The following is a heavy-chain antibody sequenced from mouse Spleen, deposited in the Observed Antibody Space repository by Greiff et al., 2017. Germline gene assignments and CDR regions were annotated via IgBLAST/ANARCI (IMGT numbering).Heavy chain of an antibody. CDR3: ARYWRILYYAMDY. CDR2: IYPGDGDT. J-gene: IGHJ4*01. D-gene: IGHD4-1*01. Sequence: QVQLQQSGAELVKPGASVKISCKASGYSFSSYCMNWVKQGPGKGLEWIGQIYPGDGDTNYNGKFKGKATLTADQSSSTADMQLSSQSSEDSAVYFCARYWRILYYAMDYWGQGTSVTVSS. V-gene: IGHV1-80*01. CDR1: GYSFSSYC.